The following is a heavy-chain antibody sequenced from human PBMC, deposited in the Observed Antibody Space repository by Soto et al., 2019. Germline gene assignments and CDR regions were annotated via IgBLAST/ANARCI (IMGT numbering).Heavy chain of an antibody. J-gene: IGHJ4*02. Sequence: QVQLQQWGAGLLKPSETLSLTCAVYGGSFSGYYWSWIRQPPGKGLEWIGEINHSGSTNYNPSLKSRVTISVDTSMNQFSLKLSSVTAADTAVYYCARLGYCSGGSCYPIDYWGQGTLVTVSS. CDR3: ARLGYCSGGSCYPIDY. CDR2: INHSGST. CDR1: GGSFSGYY. V-gene: IGHV4-34*01. D-gene: IGHD2-15*01.